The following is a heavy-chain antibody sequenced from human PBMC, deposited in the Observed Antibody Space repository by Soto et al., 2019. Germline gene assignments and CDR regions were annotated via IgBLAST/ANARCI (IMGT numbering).Heavy chain of an antibody. J-gene: IGHJ4*02. V-gene: IGHV1-18*01. Sequence: QVQLVQSGAEVRRPGASDKVSCKASGYIFASYGISWVRQAPGQGLEWMGWISAYNGNTNYAHKLQGRVTMTTETSTTTAYMELRSLRSDDTAVYYCARAVGYSYGFDYWGQGTLVTVSS. CDR1: GYIFASYG. CDR2: ISAYNGNT. CDR3: ARAVGYSYGFDY. D-gene: IGHD5-18*01.